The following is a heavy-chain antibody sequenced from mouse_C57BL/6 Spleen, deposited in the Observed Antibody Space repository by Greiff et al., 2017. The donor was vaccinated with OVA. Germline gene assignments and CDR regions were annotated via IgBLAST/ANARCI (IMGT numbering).Heavy chain of an antibody. D-gene: IGHD2-1*01. J-gene: IGHJ2*01. CDR3: ARRDGNAYYFDY. CDR2: ISRGGSYT. CDR1: GFTFSSYG. Sequence: EVQLVESGGDLVKPGGSLKLSCAASGFTFSSYGMSWVRQTPDKRLEWVATISRGGSYTYYPDSVKGRFTISRDNAKNTLYLQISSLTSENTAMYYWARRDGNAYYFDYWGQGTTLTVSA. V-gene: IGHV5-6*01.